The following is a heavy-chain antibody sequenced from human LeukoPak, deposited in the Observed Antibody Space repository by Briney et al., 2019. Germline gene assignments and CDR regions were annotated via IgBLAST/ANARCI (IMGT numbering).Heavy chain of an antibody. Sequence: ASVKVSFKASGYTFTSYGISWVRQAPGQGLEWMGRINPNSGGTNYAQKFQGRVTMTRDTSISTAYMELSRLRSDDTAVYYCARDVGYSSGWYADYWGQGTLVTVSS. V-gene: IGHV1-2*06. CDR3: ARDVGYSSGWYADY. J-gene: IGHJ4*02. CDR1: GYTFTSYG. CDR2: INPNSGGT. D-gene: IGHD6-19*01.